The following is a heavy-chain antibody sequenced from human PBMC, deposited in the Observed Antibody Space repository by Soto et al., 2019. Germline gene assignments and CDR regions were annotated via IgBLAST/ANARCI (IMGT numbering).Heavy chain of an antibody. J-gene: IGHJ4*02. CDR2: IKQDGSEK. V-gene: IGHV3-7*03. CDR3: ARVGYSSSLDF. Sequence: GGSLRLSCTASGFSFRSYWMSWVRQAPGKGLKWVANIKQDGSEKYYVDSLKGRFTISRDNAKNSLYLQMNSLRAEDTAIYYCARVGYSSSLDFWGQGTLVTVSS. CDR1: GFSFRSYW. D-gene: IGHD6-13*01.